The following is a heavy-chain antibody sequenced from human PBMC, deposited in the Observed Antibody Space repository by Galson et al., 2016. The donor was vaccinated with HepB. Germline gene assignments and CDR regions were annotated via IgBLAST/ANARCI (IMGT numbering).Heavy chain of an antibody. CDR3: AKESRAVSPSRVDCLDP. CDR2: ISGRGGST. CDR1: GFTFSTYA. Sequence: SLRLSCAASGFTFSTYALSWVRQAPGRGLEWVSTISGRGGSTFSADSVKGRFTISRGNSKNKLYLQMNSLRAEDTAVYFCAKESRAVSPSRVDCLDPWGQGTLVTVSS. V-gene: IGHV3-23*01. J-gene: IGHJ5*02. D-gene: IGHD2-2*01.